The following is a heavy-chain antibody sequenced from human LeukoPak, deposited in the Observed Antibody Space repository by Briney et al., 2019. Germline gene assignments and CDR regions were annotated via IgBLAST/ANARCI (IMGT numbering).Heavy chain of an antibody. D-gene: IGHD3-3*01. Sequence: SRTLSLTCAISGDSVSTNSATWNWIRQSPSRGLEWLGRTYYRSKWCNDYAVSVKSRITINPDTSKNQFSLQLNSVTPEDTAMYYCARDRWSGGVPFDRWGQGTMVIASS. CDR1: GDSVSTNSAT. CDR2: TYYRSKWCN. V-gene: IGHV6-1*01. CDR3: ARDRWSGGVPFDR. J-gene: IGHJ3*02.